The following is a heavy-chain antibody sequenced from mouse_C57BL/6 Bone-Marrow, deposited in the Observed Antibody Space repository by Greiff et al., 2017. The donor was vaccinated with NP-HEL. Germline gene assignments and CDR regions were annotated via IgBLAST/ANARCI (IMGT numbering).Heavy chain of an antibody. Sequence: QLQQPGAELVKPGASVKLSCKASGYTFTSYWMHWVKQRPGQGLEWIGMIHPNSGSTNYNEKFKSKATLTVDKSSSTAYMQLSSLTSEDSAVYYCASPTAQATDYAMDYWGQGTSVTVSS. V-gene: IGHV1-64*01. CDR3: ASPTAQATDYAMDY. CDR2: IHPNSGST. CDR1: GYTFTSYW. J-gene: IGHJ4*01. D-gene: IGHD3-2*02.